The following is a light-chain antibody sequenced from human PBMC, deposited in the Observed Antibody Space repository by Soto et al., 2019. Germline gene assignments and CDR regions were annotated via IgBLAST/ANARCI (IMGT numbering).Light chain of an antibody. CDR3: QQYNTWPPIT. V-gene: IGKV3-15*01. CDR1: QSVSSN. Sequence: EIVMTQSPATLSVSPGERATLSCRASQSVSSNLAWYQQKPGQAPRLLIFGASTRSTGIPARFSGSGSGTEFTLTISSQQSEEFEVYYCQQYNTWPPITFGQGTRLDIK. CDR2: GAS. J-gene: IGKJ5*01.